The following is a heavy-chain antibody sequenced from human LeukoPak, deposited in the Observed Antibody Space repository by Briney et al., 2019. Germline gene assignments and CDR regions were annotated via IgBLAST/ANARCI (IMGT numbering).Heavy chain of an antibody. Sequence: GRSLRLSCVASGFSFSSSAMHWVRRAPGKGLEWVAVISYDESNKYNADSAKGRFTISRDNPKNTVYLQMDSLRAEDTAVYYCARRLTGLQFWDYWGQGTLVTVSS. CDR2: ISYDESNK. D-gene: IGHD5-24*01. J-gene: IGHJ4*02. CDR3: ARRLTGLQFWDY. CDR1: GFSFSSSA. V-gene: IGHV3-30-3*01.